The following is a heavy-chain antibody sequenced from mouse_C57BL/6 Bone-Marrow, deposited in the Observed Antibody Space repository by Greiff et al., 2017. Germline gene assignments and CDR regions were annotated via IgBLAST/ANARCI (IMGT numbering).Heavy chain of an antibody. Sequence: EVQLMESGGGLVQPGASLKLSCAASGFTFSDYAMAWVRQAPRKGPEWVAFISNLAYSISYADTVTGRFTFSRENAKNTLYMELSSLRSEDTAVYYGARHQSTGYYAMDYWGQGTSVTVSS. V-gene: IGHV5-15*01. J-gene: IGHJ4*01. CDR1: GFTFSDYA. D-gene: IGHD4-1*01. CDR3: ARHQSTGYYAMDY. CDR2: ISNLAYSI.